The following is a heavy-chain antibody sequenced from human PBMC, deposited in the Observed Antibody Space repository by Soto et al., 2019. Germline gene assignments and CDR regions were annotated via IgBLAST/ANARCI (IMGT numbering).Heavy chain of an antibody. CDR1: GFTFSSYE. CDR2: ISSSGSTI. V-gene: IGHV3-48*03. J-gene: IGHJ5*02. Sequence: LGGSLRLSCAASGFTFSSYEMNWVRQAPGKGLEWVSYISSSGSTIYYADSVKGRFTISRDNAKNSLYLQMNSLRAEDTAVYYCARNGHPGITGTTSMPFDPWGQGTLVTVSS. D-gene: IGHD1-7*01. CDR3: ARNGHPGITGTTSMPFDP.